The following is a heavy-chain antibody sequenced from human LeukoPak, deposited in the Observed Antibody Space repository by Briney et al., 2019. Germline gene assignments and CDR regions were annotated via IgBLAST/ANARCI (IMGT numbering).Heavy chain of an antibody. V-gene: IGHV3-74*01. CDR1: GFTFRSYW. CDR2: INSDGTRT. Sequence: PGGSLRLSCAASGFTFRSYWMHWVRQAPGKGLVWVSRINSDGTRTTYADSVKGRITISRDNAKNTLYLEINSLRVEDTAVYYFVRGLHSAADGTVGYWGQGTLVTVSS. J-gene: IGHJ4*02. CDR3: VRGLHSAADGTVGY. D-gene: IGHD6-13*01.